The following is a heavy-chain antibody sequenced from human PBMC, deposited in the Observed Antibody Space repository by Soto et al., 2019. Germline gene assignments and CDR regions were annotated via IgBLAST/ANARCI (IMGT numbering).Heavy chain of an antibody. CDR2: IIPNFDTP. CDR1: GGSFNNYA. V-gene: IGHV1-69*01. D-gene: IGHD3-10*01. Sequence: QVHLVQSGAEVKKPGSSVKVSCKTSGGSFNNYAVSWVRQAPGQGLEWMGGIIPNFDTPNYAQKFQDRVNIIADESTSTVYMELRSLRSNDTAVYYCAVAMVREILIFESSGMHVGVQGTTVIVSS. J-gene: IGHJ6*02. CDR3: AVAMVREILIFESSGMHV.